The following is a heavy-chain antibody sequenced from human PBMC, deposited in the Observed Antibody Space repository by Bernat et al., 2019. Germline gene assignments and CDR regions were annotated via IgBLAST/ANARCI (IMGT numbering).Heavy chain of an antibody. J-gene: IGHJ4*02. CDR2: LNHSGST. Sequence: QVQLQQWGAGLLKPSETLSLTCAVYGGSFSGYYWSWIRQPPGKGLEWIGELNHSGSTNYNPSLRSRVTISVDTSKNQFSLKLSSVTAADTAVYYCAIMTHRRAPYGSSYDWGQGTLVTVSS. D-gene: IGHD6-6*01. CDR1: GGSFSGYY. V-gene: IGHV4-34*01. CDR3: AIMTHRRAPYGSSYD.